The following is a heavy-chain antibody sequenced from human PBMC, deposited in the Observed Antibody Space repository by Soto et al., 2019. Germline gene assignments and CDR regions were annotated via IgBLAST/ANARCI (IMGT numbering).Heavy chain of an antibody. CDR3: AKLAGYCSGNSCHGDYAMDV. J-gene: IGHJ6*02. CDR1: GGSISSKSYS. CDR2: FYYSENT. V-gene: IGHV4-39*01. D-gene: IGHD2-2*01. Sequence: VSGGSISSKSYSWGWIRQPPGKGLEWIGTFYYSENTYYNPSLKSRVTISVDTSKNQFSLKLSSVTAADTAVYYCAKLAGYCSGNSCHGDYAMDVWGQGTTVT.